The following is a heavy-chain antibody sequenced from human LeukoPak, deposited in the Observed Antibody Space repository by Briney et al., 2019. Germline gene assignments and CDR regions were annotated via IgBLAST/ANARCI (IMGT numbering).Heavy chain of an antibody. CDR1: GFTFSSYW. Sequence: GGSLRLSCAASGFTFSSYWMHWVRQAPGKGLVWVSRIKSDGSSTTYADSVKGRFTISRDNAKNTLYLHMDSLRAEDTAVYFCTRGGVDYWGQGTLVTVSS. CDR2: IKSDGSST. J-gene: IGHJ4*02. V-gene: IGHV3-74*01. D-gene: IGHD3-10*01. CDR3: TRGGVDY.